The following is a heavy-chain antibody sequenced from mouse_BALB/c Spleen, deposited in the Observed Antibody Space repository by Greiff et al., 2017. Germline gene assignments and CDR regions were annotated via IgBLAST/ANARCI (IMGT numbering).Heavy chain of an antibody. CDR2: INPYYGST. V-gene: IGHV1-39*01. D-gene: IGHD1-1*01. CDR1: GYSFTDYI. CDR3: ARGDYGSSYFDY. Sequence: VQLQQTGPELVKPGASVKISCKASGYSFTDYIMLWVKQSHGKSLEWIGNINPYYGSTSYNLKFKGKATLTVDKSSSTAYMQLNSLTSEDSAVYYCARGDYGSSYFDYWGQGTTLTVSS. J-gene: IGHJ2*01.